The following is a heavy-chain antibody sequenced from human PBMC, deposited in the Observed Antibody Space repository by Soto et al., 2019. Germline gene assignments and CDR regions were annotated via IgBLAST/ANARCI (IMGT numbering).Heavy chain of an antibody. D-gene: IGHD3-22*01. CDR1: GGSISSYY. CDR3: ARGYYYDSSGYSNWFDP. Sequence: SETLSLTCTVSGGSISSYYWSWIRQPPGKGLEWIGYIYYSGSTNYNPSLKSRVTISVDTSKNQFSLKLSSVTAEDTAVYYCARGYYYDSSGYSNWFDPWGQGTLVTVSS. J-gene: IGHJ5*02. CDR2: IYYSGST. V-gene: IGHV4-59*01.